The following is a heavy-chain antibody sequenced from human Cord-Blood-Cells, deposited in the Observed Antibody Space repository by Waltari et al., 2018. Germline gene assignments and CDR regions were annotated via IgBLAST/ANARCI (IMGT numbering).Heavy chain of an antibody. Sequence: EVQLVESGGGLVQPGGSLNLSCAASGFTFSGSAMTGVRPPSGKGLEWVGRIRSKANSYATAYAASVKGRFTISRDDSKNTAYLQMNSLKTEDTAVYYCTGESTSLYGMDVWGQGTTVTVSS. J-gene: IGHJ6*02. CDR1: GFTFSGSA. D-gene: IGHD2-2*01. CDR2: IRSKANSYAT. V-gene: IGHV3-73*02. CDR3: TGESTSLYGMDV.